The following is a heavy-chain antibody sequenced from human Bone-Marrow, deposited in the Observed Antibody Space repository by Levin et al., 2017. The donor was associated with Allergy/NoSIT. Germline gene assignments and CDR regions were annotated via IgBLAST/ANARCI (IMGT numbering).Heavy chain of an antibody. CDR2: IWSNARHS. Sequence: GESLKISCAASGFMFNTYAMHWVRQAPGKGLEWVAFIWSNARHSYYVDSVKDRFTISRDNSRNILYLSMDSLRADDTAVYYCARDLATGSPRSYFDYWGQGTRVTVSS. CDR3: ARDLATGSPRSYFDY. J-gene: IGHJ4*02. V-gene: IGHV3-33*01. CDR1: GFMFNTYA. D-gene: IGHD2-15*01.